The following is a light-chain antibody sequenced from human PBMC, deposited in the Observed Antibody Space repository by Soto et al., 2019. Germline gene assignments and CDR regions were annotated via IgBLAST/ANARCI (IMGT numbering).Light chain of an antibody. CDR2: RSN. CDR3: AAWDDSLSGQV. J-gene: IGLJ2*01. V-gene: IGLV1-47*01. CDR1: TSNIGINS. Sequence: QSVLTQPPSASGTPGQRVTISCSGSTSNIGINSVFWYQHLPGTAPKLLIYRSNQRASGVPDRFSAFKSGTSASLAISGLRSEDEADYYCAAWDDSLSGQVFGGGTKLTVL.